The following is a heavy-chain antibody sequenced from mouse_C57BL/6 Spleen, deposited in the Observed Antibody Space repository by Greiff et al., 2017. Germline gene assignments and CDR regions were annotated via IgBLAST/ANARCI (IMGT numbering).Heavy chain of an antibody. V-gene: IGHV1-7*01. CDR3: ARETGAMDY. J-gene: IGHJ4*01. D-gene: IGHD4-1*01. CDR1: GYTFTSYW. Sequence: QVQLQQSGAELAKPGASVKLSCKASGYTFTSYWMHWVKQRPGQGLEWIGYINPSSGYTKYNQKFKDKATLTVDKSSSTAYMQLSSLTYEDSAVSYCARETGAMDYWGQGTSVTVSS. CDR2: INPSSGYT.